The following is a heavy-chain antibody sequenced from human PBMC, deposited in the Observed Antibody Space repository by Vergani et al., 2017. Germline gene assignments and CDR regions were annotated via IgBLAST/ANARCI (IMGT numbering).Heavy chain of an antibody. J-gene: IGHJ6*03. CDR2: ISYDGSNK. V-gene: IGHV3-30*03. CDR3: TTTVPFTYYYYYMDV. Sequence: QVQLVESGGGVVQPGRSLRLSCAASGFTFSSYGMHWVRQAPGKGLEWVAVISYDGSNKYYADSVKGRFTISRDNSKNTLYLQMNSLKTEDTAVYYCTTTVPFTYYYYYMDVWGKGTTVTVSS. CDR1: GFTFSSYG. D-gene: IGHD1-1*01.